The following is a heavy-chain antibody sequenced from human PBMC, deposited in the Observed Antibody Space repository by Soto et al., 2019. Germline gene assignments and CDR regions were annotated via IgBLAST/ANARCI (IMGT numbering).Heavy chain of an antibody. Sequence: SETLSLTCAVSGGSISSGGYSWSWIRQPPGKGLEWIGYIYHRGSTYYSPSLKSRVTISVDRSKNQFSLKLSSVTAADTAVYYCARVPDRWGQGALVTVSS. CDR2: IYHRGST. CDR1: GGSISSGGYS. D-gene: IGHD2-2*01. V-gene: IGHV4-30-2*01. J-gene: IGHJ5*02. CDR3: ARVPDR.